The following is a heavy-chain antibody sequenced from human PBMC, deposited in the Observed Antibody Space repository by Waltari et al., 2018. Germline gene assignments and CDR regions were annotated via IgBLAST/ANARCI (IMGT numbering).Heavy chain of an antibody. CDR2: ISWNGGSK. CDR3: VREHYHLGYLDL. D-gene: IGHD2-2*01. Sequence: EVQLVESGGRLVRPGGSMGVSCAACGFDFEDEGMTWVRQAPGKGLEWVSGISWNGGSKGYGDALKGRFNISRDNAKNSLYLEINNLRVDDTALYHCVREHYHLGYLDLWGRGTLVTVSS. CDR1: GFDFEDEG. V-gene: IGHV3-20*01. J-gene: IGHJ2*01.